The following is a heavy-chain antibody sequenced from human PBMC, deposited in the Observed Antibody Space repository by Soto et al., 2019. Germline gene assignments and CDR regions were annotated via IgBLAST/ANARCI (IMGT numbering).Heavy chain of an antibody. Sequence: EVQLLESGGGLVQPGGSLRLSCAASGFTFSSYAMSWVRQAPGKGLEWVSAISGSGGSTYYADSVKGRFTISRDNSKNTLYLEMNRLRAEDRGVYYWEKERGSTTVTREYGGQGTLVSVSS. CDR2: ISGSGGST. D-gene: IGHD4-17*01. J-gene: IGHJ4*02. CDR1: GFTFSSYA. CDR3: EKERGSTTVTREY. V-gene: IGHV3-23*01.